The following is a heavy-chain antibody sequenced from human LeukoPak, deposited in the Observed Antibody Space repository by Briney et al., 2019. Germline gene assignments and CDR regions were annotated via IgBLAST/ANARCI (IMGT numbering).Heavy chain of an antibody. V-gene: IGHV3-30*18. CDR2: ISYDGSNK. Sequence: GGSLRLSCATSGFTFNNFGMHWARQAPGKGLEWVAFISYDGSNKDYADSVKGRFTISKDNSQNTQYLQMNILRAEDTAVYYCAKSPGDYNGPYYYYYYMDVWGKGTTVTVSS. CDR3: AKSPGDYNGPYYYYYYMDV. CDR1: GFTFNNFG. D-gene: IGHD4-17*01. J-gene: IGHJ6*03.